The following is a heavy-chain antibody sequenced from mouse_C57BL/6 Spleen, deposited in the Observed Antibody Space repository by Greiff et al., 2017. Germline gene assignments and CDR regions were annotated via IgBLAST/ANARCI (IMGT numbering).Heavy chain of an antibody. J-gene: IGHJ1*03. Sequence: EVQGVESGGGLVQPKGSLKLSCAASGFTFNTYAMHWVRQAPGKGLEWVARIRSKSSSYATYYADSVKDRFTISRDDSQSMLYLQMNNLKTEDTAMYYCVWTYSGSSYDWYFDVWGTGTTVTVSS. CDR1: GFTFNTYA. CDR3: VWTYSGSSYDWYFDV. D-gene: IGHD1-1*01. CDR2: IRSKSSSYAT. V-gene: IGHV10-3*01.